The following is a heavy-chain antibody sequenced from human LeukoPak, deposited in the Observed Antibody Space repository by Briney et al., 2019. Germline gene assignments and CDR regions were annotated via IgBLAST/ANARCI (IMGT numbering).Heavy chain of an antibody. J-gene: IGHJ4*02. D-gene: IGHD2-8*02. CDR3: VTYSTGLYKGLEF. Sequence: GGSLRLSCAASGFTFTTYWMSWIRQAPGKGLEWVANINQDGTDKYYVDSVKGRFTFSRDNAQNSLYLQMSSLRIEDTAVYYCVTYSTGLYKGLEFWGQGTQVTVSS. V-gene: IGHV3-7*03. CDR1: GFTFTTYW. CDR2: INQDGTDK.